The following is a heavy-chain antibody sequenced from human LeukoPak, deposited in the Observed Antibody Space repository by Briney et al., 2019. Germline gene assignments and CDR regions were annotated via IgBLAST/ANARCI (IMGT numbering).Heavy chain of an antibody. CDR1: GFTFDSYE. D-gene: IGHD3-10*01. V-gene: IGHV3-48*03. CDR2: ISSSGNTI. CDR3: ARDLAYYRSGGFFDY. Sequence: PGGSLRLSCTTSGFTFDSYEMNWVRQAPGKGLEWISYISSSGNTIFYADSVKGRFTISRDNAKNSLFLQMNSLRVEDTAVYYCARDLAYYRSGGFFDYWGQGTLVTVSS. J-gene: IGHJ4*02.